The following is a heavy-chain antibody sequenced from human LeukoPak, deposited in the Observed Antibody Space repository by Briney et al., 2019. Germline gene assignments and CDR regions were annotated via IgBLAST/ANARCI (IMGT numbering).Heavy chain of an antibody. J-gene: IGHJ4*02. CDR1: GYTFTGYY. CDR3: ARDVEGDWHEDY. Sequence: ATVKVSCKASGYTFTGYYMHWVRQAPGQGLEWMGWINPNSGGTNYAQKFQGRVTMTRDTSISTAYMELSRLRSDDTAVYYCARDVEGDWHEDYWGQGTLVTVSS. CDR2: INPNSGGT. D-gene: IGHD3-16*01. V-gene: IGHV1-2*02.